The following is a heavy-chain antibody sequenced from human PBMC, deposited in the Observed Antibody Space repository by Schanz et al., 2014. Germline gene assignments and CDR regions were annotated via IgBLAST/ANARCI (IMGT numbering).Heavy chain of an antibody. CDR1: GFTFSSYG. D-gene: IGHD3-22*01. J-gene: IGHJ4*02. Sequence: QVQLVESGGGVVQPGRSLRLSCAASGFTFSSYGMHWVRQAPGKGLEWVAAMSYDGSIKYYGDSVKGRFTISRDNSKNTLYLQMNSLRAEDTAVYYGAKDPSHGDYDYYFDYWGQGTLVTVSS. CDR3: AKDPSHGDYDYYFDY. CDR2: MSYDGSIK. V-gene: IGHV3-33*06.